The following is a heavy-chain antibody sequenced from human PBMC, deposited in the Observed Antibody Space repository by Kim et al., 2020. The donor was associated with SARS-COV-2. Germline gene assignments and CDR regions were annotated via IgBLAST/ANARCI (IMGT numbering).Heavy chain of an antibody. CDR2: IYYSGST. CDR3: ARGYGSGSPYGMDV. V-gene: IGHV4-30-2*01. Sequence: SETLSLTCAVSGGSISSGGYSWSWIRQPPGKGLEWIGYIYYSGSTYYNPSLKIRVTISVDRSKNQFSLKLSSVTAADTAVYYCARGYGSGSPYGMDVWG. CDR1: GGSISSGGYS. D-gene: IGHD3-10*01. J-gene: IGHJ6*01.